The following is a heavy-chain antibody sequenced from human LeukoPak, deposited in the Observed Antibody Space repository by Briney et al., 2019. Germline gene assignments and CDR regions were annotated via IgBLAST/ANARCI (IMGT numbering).Heavy chain of an antibody. V-gene: IGHV3-30*18. CDR2: ISYDGSNK. CDR1: GFTFSSYG. CDR3: AKEGGYSSWQTRHWFDP. D-gene: IGHD6-13*01. Sequence: TGGSLRLSCAASGFTFSSYGMHWVRQAPGKGLEWVAVISYDGSNKYYADSVKGRFTISRDNSKNTLYLQMNSLRAEDTAVYYCAKEGGYSSWQTRHWFDPWGQGTLVTVTS. J-gene: IGHJ5*02.